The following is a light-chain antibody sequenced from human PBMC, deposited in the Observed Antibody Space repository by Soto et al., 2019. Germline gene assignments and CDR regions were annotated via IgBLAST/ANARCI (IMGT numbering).Light chain of an antibody. CDR3: SSFERSGTRV. Sequence: QSALTQPASVSGSPGQSITISCTGTSSDVGGYSYVSWYQQHPGKAPKLMIYEVSSRPSGVSSRFSGSKSGNTASLTISGLQAEDEADYYCSSFERSGTRVICGGTQLTVL. CDR2: EVS. V-gene: IGLV2-14*01. J-gene: IGLJ2*01. CDR1: SSDVGGYSY.